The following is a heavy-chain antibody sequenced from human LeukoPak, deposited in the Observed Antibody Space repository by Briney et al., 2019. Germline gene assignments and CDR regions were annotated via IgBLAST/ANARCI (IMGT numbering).Heavy chain of an antibody. D-gene: IGHD2-2*01. Sequence: GASVKVSCKASGYTFINYYMHWVRQAPGQGLEWMGIINPSGGTTSYAQNFQGRVTMTRDTSTSTVYMELSSLRSEDTAVYYCAREVVPAATYMDVWGKGTTVTISS. V-gene: IGHV1-46*01. CDR1: GYTFINYY. J-gene: IGHJ6*03. CDR2: INPSGGTT. CDR3: AREVVPAATYMDV.